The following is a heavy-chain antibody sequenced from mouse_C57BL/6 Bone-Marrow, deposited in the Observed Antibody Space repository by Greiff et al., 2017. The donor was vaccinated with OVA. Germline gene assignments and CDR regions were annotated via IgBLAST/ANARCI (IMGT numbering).Heavy chain of an antibody. CDR1: GYTFTSYW. J-gene: IGHJ2*01. CDR2: IHPNSGST. Sequence: QVQLQQPGAELVKPGASVKLSCKASGYTFTSYWMHWVKQRPGQGLEWIGMIHPNSGSTNYNEKFKSKATLTVDKSSSTAYMQLSSLTSEDSAVYYCARSDYYGPYDVDYWGQGTTLTVSA. D-gene: IGHD1-1*01. V-gene: IGHV1-64*01. CDR3: ARSDYYGPYDVDY.